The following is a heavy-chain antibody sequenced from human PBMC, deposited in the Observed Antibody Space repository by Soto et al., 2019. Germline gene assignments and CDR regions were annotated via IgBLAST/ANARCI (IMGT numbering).Heavy chain of an antibody. CDR3: ARVIAAAGPWFQH. V-gene: IGHV1-46*01. CDR2: INPSVGST. Sequence: ASVKVSCKASGYTFTSYYMHWVRQAPGQGLEWMGIINPSVGSTSYAQKFQGRATMTRDTSTSTVYMELSSLRSEDTAVYYCARVIAAAGPWFQHWGQGTLVTVSS. D-gene: IGHD6-13*01. J-gene: IGHJ1*01. CDR1: GYTFTSYY.